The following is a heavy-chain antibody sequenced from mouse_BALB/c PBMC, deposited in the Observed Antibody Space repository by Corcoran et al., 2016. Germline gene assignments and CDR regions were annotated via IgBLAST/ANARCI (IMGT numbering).Heavy chain of an antibody. D-gene: IGHD2-4*01. CDR2: ISYDGSN. V-gene: IGHV3-6*02. J-gene: IGHJ1*01. CDR3: AKGYEYGPSYWYFDV. Sequence: DVQLQESGPGLVKPSQSLSLTCSVTGYSITSGYYWNWIRQFPGNKLEWMGYISYDGSNNYNPSLKNRSSITRDTSKNQFFLKLNSVTTEDTATYYCAKGYEYGPSYWYFDVWGAGTTVTVSS. CDR1: GYSITSGYY.